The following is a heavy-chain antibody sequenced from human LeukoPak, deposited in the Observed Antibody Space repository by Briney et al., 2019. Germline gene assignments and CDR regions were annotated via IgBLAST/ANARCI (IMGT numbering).Heavy chain of an antibody. D-gene: IGHD6-13*01. CDR2: INPNSGGT. Sequence: ASVKVSCKASGYTFTGYYMHWVRQAPGQGLEWMGWINPNSGGTNYAQKFQGRVTMTRDTSISTAYMELSRLRSDDTAVYYCARGQLVYDYYYYYYMDVWGKGTTVTISS. CDR3: ARGQLVYDYYYYYYMDV. V-gene: IGHV1-2*02. J-gene: IGHJ6*03. CDR1: GYTFTGYY.